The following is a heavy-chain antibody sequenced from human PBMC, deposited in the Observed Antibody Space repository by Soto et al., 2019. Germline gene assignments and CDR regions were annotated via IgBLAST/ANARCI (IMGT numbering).Heavy chain of an antibody. Sequence: SQTLSLTCAISVDSVSSHRAAWNWFRQSRSRGLEWLGRAVYRSKWYSDYALSVKSRITINPDTSKNKFSLQLKSVTPDDTAVYYCARGNGLAPRNVAYWGQGTMVTFSS. CDR1: VDSVSSHRAA. V-gene: IGHV6-1*01. CDR3: ARGNGLAPRNVAY. J-gene: IGHJ4*02. D-gene: IGHD1-1*01. CDR2: AVYRSKWYS.